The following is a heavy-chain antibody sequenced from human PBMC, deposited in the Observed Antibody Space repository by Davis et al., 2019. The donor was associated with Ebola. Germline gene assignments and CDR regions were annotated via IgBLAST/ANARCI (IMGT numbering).Heavy chain of an antibody. CDR1: GDSVSSGG. CDR3: ARGWLRRGLDA. D-gene: IGHD3-10*01. Sequence: HSQTLSLTCAISGDSVSSGGWNWIRQSPSRGLEWLGRTYYSSKWYYHYAVSVKSRITINPDTSKNQFSLQLNSVTPEDTALYFCARGWLRRGLDAWGEGTAVTVSS. CDR2: TYYSSKWYY. J-gene: IGHJ6*04. V-gene: IGHV6-1*01.